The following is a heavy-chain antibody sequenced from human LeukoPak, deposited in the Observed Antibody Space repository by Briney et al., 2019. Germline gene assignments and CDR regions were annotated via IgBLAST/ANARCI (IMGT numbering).Heavy chain of an antibody. CDR2: IKQDGSEK. J-gene: IGHJ4*02. D-gene: IGHD6-6*01. V-gene: IGHV3-7*01. Sequence: GGSLRLSCAASGFTFSSYWMSWVRQAPGKGLEWVANIKQDGSEKYYVDSVKGRFTISRDNAKNSLYLQMNSLRAEDTAVYYCARLGYNISSGTGYWGQGTLVTVSS. CDR3: ARLGYNISSGTGY. CDR1: GFTFSSYW.